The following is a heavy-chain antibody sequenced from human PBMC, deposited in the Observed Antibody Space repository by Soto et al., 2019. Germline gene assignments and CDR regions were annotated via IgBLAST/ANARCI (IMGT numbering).Heavy chain of an antibody. Sequence: ESLKISCKGSGYSFTSYWIGWVRQMPGKGLEWMGIIYPGDSDTRYSPSFQGQVTISADKSISTAYLQWSSLKASDTAMYYCARHRYYDILNGWMDYGMDVWGQGTTVTVSS. CDR3: ARHRYYDILNGWMDYGMDV. V-gene: IGHV5-51*01. CDR1: GYSFTSYW. D-gene: IGHD3-9*01. J-gene: IGHJ6*02. CDR2: IYPGDSDT.